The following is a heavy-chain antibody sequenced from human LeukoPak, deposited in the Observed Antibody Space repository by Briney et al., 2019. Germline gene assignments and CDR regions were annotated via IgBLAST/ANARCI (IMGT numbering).Heavy chain of an antibody. CDR2: ITGRSTAI. V-gene: IGHV3-48*01. CDR3: AGGWDYFDTTGNYYDLDY. D-gene: IGHD3-22*01. J-gene: IGHJ4*02. CDR1: GFTFSSFR. Sequence: PGGSLRLSCAASGFTFSSFRMSWVRQAPGKGLEWLSYITGRSTAIFYADSVKGRFSISRDNDKNSLYLQMSSLRVEDTAVYYCAGGWDYFDTTGNYYDLDYWGQGTLVTVSS.